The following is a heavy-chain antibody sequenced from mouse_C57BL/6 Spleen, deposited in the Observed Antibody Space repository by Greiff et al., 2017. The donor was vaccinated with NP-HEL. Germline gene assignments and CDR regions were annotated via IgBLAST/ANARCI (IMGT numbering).Heavy chain of an antibody. J-gene: IGHJ2*01. CDR2: IHPNSGST. CDR1: GYTFTSYW. D-gene: IGHD1-1*01. V-gene: IGHV1-64*01. Sequence: VQLQQPGAELVKPGASVKLSCKASGYTFTSYWMHWVKQRPGQGLEWIGMIHPNSGSTNYNEKFKSKATLTVDKSSSTAYMQLSSLTSEDSAVYYCARGGTVGDYFDYWGQGTTLTVSS. CDR3: ARGGTVGDYFDY.